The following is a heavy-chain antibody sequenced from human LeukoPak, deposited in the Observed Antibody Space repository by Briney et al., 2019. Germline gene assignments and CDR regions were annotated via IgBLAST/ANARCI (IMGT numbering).Heavy chain of an antibody. CDR1: GFTFSTYE. CDR2: IGIDSGNT. CDR3: ARDYKYAYDN. J-gene: IGHJ4*02. V-gene: IGHV3-48*03. Sequence: PGGSLRLSCAASGFTFSTYEMNWVRRAPGKGLEWVSYIGIDSGNTNYADSVKGRFTISGDKAKNSLYLQMNSLRVEDTAVYYCARDYKYAYDNWGQGTLVTVSS. D-gene: IGHD5-24*01.